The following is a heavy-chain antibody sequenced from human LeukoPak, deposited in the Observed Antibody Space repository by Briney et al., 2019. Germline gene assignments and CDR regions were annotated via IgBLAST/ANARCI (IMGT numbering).Heavy chain of an antibody. J-gene: IGHJ4*02. D-gene: IGHD2-8*02. CDR1: GFPFSTYG. CDR2: ISNDGNNK. CDR3: AKGGGVIGRSYYFDY. Sequence: GMSLRLSCAASGFPFSTYGMHWVRQAPGKGLEWVAAISNDGNNKFYADSVKGRFTISRDNPKDTMNLQMNSLRAEDTAVYYCAKGGGVIGRSYYFDYWGQGTLVTVSS. V-gene: IGHV3-30*18.